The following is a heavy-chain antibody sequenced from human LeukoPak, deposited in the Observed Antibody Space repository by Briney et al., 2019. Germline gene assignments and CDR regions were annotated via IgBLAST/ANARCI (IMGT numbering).Heavy chain of an antibody. CDR1: GFTFSSYS. D-gene: IGHD3-22*01. CDR3: ARETYYYDSSGYNVAFDY. V-gene: IGHV3-21*01. Sequence: GGSLRLSCAASGFTFSSYSMNWVRQAPGKGLEWGSSISSSSSYIYYADSVKGRFTISRDNAKNSLYLQMNSLRAEDTAVYYCARETYYYDSSGYNVAFDYWGQGTLVTVSS. CDR2: ISSSSSYI. J-gene: IGHJ4*02.